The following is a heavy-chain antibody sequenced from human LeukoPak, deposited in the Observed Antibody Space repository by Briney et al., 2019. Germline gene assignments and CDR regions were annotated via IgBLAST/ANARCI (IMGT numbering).Heavy chain of an antibody. J-gene: IGHJ4*02. CDR2: ISYDGSSK. CDR3: ARGDITIFGVVIPHYFDY. V-gene: IGHV3-30*03. CDR1: GFTFSSYG. D-gene: IGHD3-3*01. Sequence: GRSLRLSCAASGFTFSSYGMHWVRQAPGKGLEWVAVISYDGSSKYYADSVKGRFTISRDNSKNTLYLQMNSLRAVDTAVYYCARGDITIFGVVIPHYFDYWGQGTLVTVSS.